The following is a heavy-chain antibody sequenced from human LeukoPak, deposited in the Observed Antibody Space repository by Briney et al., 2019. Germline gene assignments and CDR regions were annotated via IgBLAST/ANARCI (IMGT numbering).Heavy chain of an antibody. CDR2: ISSSSSTI. CDR3: ARDRRGATAYCGGDCYSGAFDI. Sequence: PGGSLRLSCAASGFTFSSYSMNWVRQAPGKGLEWVSYISSSSSTIYYEDSVKGRFTISRDNAKNSLYLQMNSLSAEDTAVYYCARDRRGATAYCGGDCYSGAFDIWGQGTMVTVSS. CDR1: GFTFSSYS. V-gene: IGHV3-48*04. D-gene: IGHD2-21*02. J-gene: IGHJ3*02.